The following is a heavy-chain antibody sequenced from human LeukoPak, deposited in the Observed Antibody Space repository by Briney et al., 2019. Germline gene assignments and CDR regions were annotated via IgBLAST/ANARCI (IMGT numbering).Heavy chain of an antibody. J-gene: IGHJ4*02. CDR3: ARRIHFDS. D-gene: IGHD5-18*01. V-gene: IGHV4-59*01. Sequence: SETLSLTCTVSGGSISSYYWSWIRQPPGKGLEWMGDILYTGSTNYNPSLKSRVTILVDRPKNQFSLKLTSVTAADTAVYFCARRIHFDSWGQGALVTVSS. CDR2: ILYTGST. CDR1: GGSISSYY.